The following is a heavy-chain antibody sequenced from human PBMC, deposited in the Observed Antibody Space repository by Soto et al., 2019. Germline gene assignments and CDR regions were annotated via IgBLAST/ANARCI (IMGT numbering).Heavy chain of an antibody. V-gene: IGHV5-10-1*01. D-gene: IGHD3-3*01. CDR2: IDPSDSYT. CDR3: ARHGRTYYDFWSGYSDYYGMDV. CDR1: GYSFTSYW. J-gene: IGHJ6*02. Sequence: PGESLKISCKGSGYSFTSYWISWVRQMPGKGLEWMGRIDPSDSYTNYSPSFQGHVTISADKSISTAYLQWSSLKASDTAMYYCARHGRTYYDFWSGYSDYYGMDVWGQGTTVTVSS.